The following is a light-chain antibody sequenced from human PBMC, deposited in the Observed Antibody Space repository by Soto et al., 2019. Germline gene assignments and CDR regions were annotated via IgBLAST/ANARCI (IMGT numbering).Light chain of an antibody. J-gene: IGKJ2*01. Sequence: EIVMTQSPATLSVSPGERATLSCRASQSVSNNLAWYQQRLGQAPRLLIHGASTRATGIPARFGVSGSGTEFAFTLSSRQSKDYALYYCYQQDEWPPGYTFGQGTKLEI. CDR3: YQQDEWPPGYT. V-gene: IGKV3-15*01. CDR2: GAS. CDR1: QSVSNN.